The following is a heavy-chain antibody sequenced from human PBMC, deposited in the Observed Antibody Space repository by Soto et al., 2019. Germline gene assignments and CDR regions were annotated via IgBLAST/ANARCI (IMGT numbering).Heavy chain of an antibody. CDR3: MRPAPRGRHYFYFGMDV. V-gene: IGHV3-23*01. CDR2: ISSSGGST. Sequence: GGSLRLSCAASGFTFSSYAMSWVRQAPGKGLEWVSGISSSGGSTYYADSVKGRFTISRDNSKNTLFLRMNRPRVEDTAVSYCMRPAPRGRHYFYFGMDVWGQGTTVTVSS. J-gene: IGHJ6*01. CDR1: GFTFSSYA. D-gene: IGHD3-10*01.